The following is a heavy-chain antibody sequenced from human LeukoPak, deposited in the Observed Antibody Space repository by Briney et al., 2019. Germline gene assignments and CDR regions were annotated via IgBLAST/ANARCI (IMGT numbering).Heavy chain of an antibody. V-gene: IGHV3-30-3*01. CDR1: GFTFSSYA. CDR2: ISYDGSNK. D-gene: IGHD2-15*01. CDR3: ARDSGTSLDY. Sequence: GGSLRLSCAASGFTFSSYAMHWVRQAPGKGLEWVAVISYDGSNKYYADSVKGRFTISRDNSKNTLYLQMNSLRAEDTAVYYCARDSGTSLDYWGQGTLVTVSS. J-gene: IGHJ4*02.